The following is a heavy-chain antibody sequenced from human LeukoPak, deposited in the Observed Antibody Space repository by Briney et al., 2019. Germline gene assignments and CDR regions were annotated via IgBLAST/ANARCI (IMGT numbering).Heavy chain of an antibody. D-gene: IGHD2-2*01. J-gene: IGHJ5*02. Sequence: SETLSLTCTVSGGSISSYYWSWIRQPAGKGLEWIWRIYTSGSTNYNPSLKSRVTMSVDTSKNQFSLKLSSVTAADTAVYYCARELKPGMPAPYNWFDPWGQGTLVTVSS. CDR3: ARELKPGMPAPYNWFDP. V-gene: IGHV4-4*07. CDR1: GGSISSYY. CDR2: IYTSGST.